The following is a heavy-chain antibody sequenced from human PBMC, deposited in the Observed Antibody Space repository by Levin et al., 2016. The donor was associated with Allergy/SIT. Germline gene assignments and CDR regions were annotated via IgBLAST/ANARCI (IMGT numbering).Heavy chain of an antibody. CDR1: GFTFSSYW. Sequence: GESLKISCAASGFTFSSYWMHWVRQAPGRGLEWLSGISTGGSFTYYAEAVKGRFIISRDNGKRSLYLQMNSLRVQDTALYYCARAPSSVSGLDVWGQGTTVTVSS. CDR2: ISTGGSFT. CDR3: ARAPSSVSGLDV. V-gene: IGHV3-21*05. J-gene: IGHJ6*02.